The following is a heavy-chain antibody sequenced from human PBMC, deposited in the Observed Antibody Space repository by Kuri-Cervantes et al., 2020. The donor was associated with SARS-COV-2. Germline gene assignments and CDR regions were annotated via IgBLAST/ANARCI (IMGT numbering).Heavy chain of an antibody. V-gene: IGHV3-21*01. J-gene: IGHJ5*02. CDR2: ISSGGTYT. CDR1: GFSFSTYY. CDR3: ARDMGAIVLVRRDWFDP. D-gene: IGHD2-8*01. Sequence: GGSLRLSYAVSGFSFSTYYMIWVRQAPGKGLEWVSSISSGGTYTHYADSVKGRFTISRDNSKNTLYLQMNSLRVEDTAVYYCARDMGAIVLVRRDWFDPWGPGTLVTVSS.